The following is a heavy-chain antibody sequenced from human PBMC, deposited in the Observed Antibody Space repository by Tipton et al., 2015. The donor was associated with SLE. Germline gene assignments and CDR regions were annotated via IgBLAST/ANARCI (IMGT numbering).Heavy chain of an antibody. J-gene: IGHJ6*03. CDR1: GFTFSSYA. Sequence: SLRLSCAASGFTFSSYAMSWVRQAPGKGLEWVSVIYSGGSSTYYADSVKGRFTISRDNSKNTLYLQMNSLRAEDTAVYYCAKDALAAPPYYYYMDVWGKGTTVTVS. D-gene: IGHD6-13*01. CDR3: AKDALAAPPYYYYMDV. V-gene: IGHV3-23*03. CDR2: IYSGGSST.